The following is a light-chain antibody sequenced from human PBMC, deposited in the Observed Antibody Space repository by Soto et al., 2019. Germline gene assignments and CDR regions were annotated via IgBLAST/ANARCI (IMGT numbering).Light chain of an antibody. V-gene: IGKV3-20*01. CDR2: GAS. J-gene: IGKJ4*01. CDR3: QQYGSSPLT. Sequence: EIVMTQSPATLSVSPGERTTLSCRASQSVSRILAWYQQKPGQAPRLLIYGASSRATGIPDRFSGSGSGTDFTLTISRLEPEDFAVYYCQQYGSSPLTFGGGTKVDI. CDR1: QSVSRI.